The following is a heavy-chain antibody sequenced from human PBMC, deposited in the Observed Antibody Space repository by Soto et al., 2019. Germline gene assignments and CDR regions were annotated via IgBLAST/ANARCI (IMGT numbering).Heavy chain of an antibody. D-gene: IGHD6-19*01. Sequence: EVQLVESGGGLVQPGGSLRLSCVASGFTFSTDSMNWVRQAPGKGLEWVAHISTSGATRYYADSVKGRFTISRDNAKTSLYLQMDSRGNGETAGYYCARFFGSGFDYWGQGTLVTVSS. J-gene: IGHJ4*02. CDR3: ARFFGSGFDY. V-gene: IGHV3-48*02. CDR1: GFTFSTDS. CDR2: ISTSGATR.